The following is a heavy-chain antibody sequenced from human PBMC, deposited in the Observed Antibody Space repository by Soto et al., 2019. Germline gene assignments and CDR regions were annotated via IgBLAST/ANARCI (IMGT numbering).Heavy chain of an antibody. V-gene: IGHV4-34*01. CDR3: ARDSGGFRLGESSLYGERDSCDA. D-gene: IGHD3-16*02. CDR2: INYNGST. CDR1: GVSFSGYY. J-gene: IGHJ3*01. Sequence: PSETLSLTCGVPGVSFSGYYWSWIRQPPGKGLGWSGEINYNGSTKFNPTLKSRVTLLIDTSKDQFSLRLSYVTSADTAVYYCARDSGGFRLGESSLYGERDSCDAWDQGTLVTVSS.